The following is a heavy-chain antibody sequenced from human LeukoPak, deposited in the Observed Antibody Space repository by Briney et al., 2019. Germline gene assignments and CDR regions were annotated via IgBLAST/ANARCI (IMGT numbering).Heavy chain of an antibody. CDR2: IWPGGSDA. D-gene: IGHD2-15*01. Sequence: ESLKISCDCSGDDFTNFWRAWVRQMPGKGPEWMGIIWPGGSDARYNSSFDGQVTISADKSIHTAYPTWGSLQASDPATYYCATHSPRRLASCSNDYWGQGKLVTVSP. CDR3: ATHSPRRLASCSNDY. J-gene: IGHJ4*02. CDR1: GDDFTNFW. V-gene: IGHV5-51*01.